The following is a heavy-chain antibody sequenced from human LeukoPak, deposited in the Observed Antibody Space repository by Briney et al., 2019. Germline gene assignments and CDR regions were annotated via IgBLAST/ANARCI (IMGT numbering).Heavy chain of an antibody. CDR3: ATNYYDSSGYLQYFDY. Sequence: PSETLSLTCTVSGGSISSSSYYWGWIRQPPGKGLEWIGTIYYSGSTYYNPSLKSRVTISVDTSKNQFSLKLTSVTAADTAVYYCATNYYDSSGYLQYFDYWGQGALVTVSS. CDR1: GGSISSSSYY. CDR2: IYYSGST. D-gene: IGHD3-22*01. V-gene: IGHV4-39*01. J-gene: IGHJ4*02.